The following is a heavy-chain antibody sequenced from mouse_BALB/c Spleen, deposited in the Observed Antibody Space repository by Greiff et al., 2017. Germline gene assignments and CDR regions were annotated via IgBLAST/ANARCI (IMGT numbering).Heavy chain of an antibody. CDR3: TREIYDGYYYYAMDY. CDR2: ISSGGSYT. D-gene: IGHD2-3*01. V-gene: IGHV5-6-4*01. J-gene: IGHJ4*01. Sequence: EVMLVESGGGLVKPGGSLKLSCAASGFTFSSYTMSWVRQTPEKRLEWVATISSGGSYTYYPDSVKGRFTISRDNAKNTLYLQMSSLKSEDTAMYYCTREIYDGYYYYAMDYWGQGTSVTVSS. CDR1: GFTFSSYT.